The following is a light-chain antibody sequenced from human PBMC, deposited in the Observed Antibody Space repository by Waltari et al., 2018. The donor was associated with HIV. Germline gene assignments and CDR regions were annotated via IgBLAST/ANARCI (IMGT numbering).Light chain of an antibody. V-gene: IGLV3-1*01. CDR1: DLGDQF. CDR3: QAWDTSTV. J-gene: IGLJ2*01. CDR2: QND. Sequence: SFDLTQPPSVSVSPGQTAKITCFGADLGDQFVSWYQQRPGQSPLLIIFQNDNRPAGITERFSGTNSGDTATLTISGTQTIDEADYYCQAWDTSTVFGGGTKLTVL.